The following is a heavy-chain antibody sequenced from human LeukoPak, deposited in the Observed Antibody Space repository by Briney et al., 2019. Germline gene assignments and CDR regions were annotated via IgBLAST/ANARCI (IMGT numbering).Heavy chain of an antibody. Sequence: GESLKISCKGSGFSFTSHWIGWVRQMPGKGLEWMGIIYVGDSDTRYSPSFQGQVTISADKSISTAYLQWSSLKASDTAMYYCARLYDSSGYPDYWGQGTLVTVSS. J-gene: IGHJ4*02. CDR1: GFSFTSHW. D-gene: IGHD3-22*01. CDR3: ARLYDSSGYPDY. V-gene: IGHV5-51*01. CDR2: IYVGDSDT.